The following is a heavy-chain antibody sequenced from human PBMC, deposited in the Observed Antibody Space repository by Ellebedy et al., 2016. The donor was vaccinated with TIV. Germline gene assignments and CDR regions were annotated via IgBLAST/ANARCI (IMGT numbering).Heavy chain of an antibody. CDR3: ARQFQQLTRPFGMDV. D-gene: IGHD6-13*01. V-gene: IGHV3-64*05. Sequence: GESLKISCSASGFTFSTYSIHWVRQAPGEGLEYVSTISTNGVTAFYADSVRARFIISRDNSRNSVYVQMSSLRAEDTAVYYCARQFQQLTRPFGMDVWGQGTTVTVSS. J-gene: IGHJ6*02. CDR1: GFTFSTYS. CDR2: ISTNGVTA.